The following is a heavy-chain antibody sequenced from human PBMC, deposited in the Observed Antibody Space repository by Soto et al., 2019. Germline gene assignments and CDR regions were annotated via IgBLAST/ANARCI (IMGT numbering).Heavy chain of an antibody. Sequence: PSETLSLTCTVSGGSVSSGSYYWSWIRQPPGKGLEWIGYIYYSGSTNYNPSLKSRVTISVDTSKNQFSLKLSSVTAADTAVYYCARALSSSHTITYWGQGTLVTVSS. CDR3: ARALSSSHTITY. CDR1: GGSVSSGSYY. D-gene: IGHD6-19*01. J-gene: IGHJ4*02. V-gene: IGHV4-61*01. CDR2: IYYSGST.